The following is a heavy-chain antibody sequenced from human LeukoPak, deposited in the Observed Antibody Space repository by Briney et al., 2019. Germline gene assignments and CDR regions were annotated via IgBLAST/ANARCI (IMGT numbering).Heavy chain of an antibody. CDR2: IFPHDSNT. CDR1: GYSFMDYW. D-gene: IGHD2-2*02. Sequence: GESLKISCKGSGYSFMDYWIGWVRQMPGKGPEWMGFIFPHDSNTKYSPSFQGQVTISVDKSISTAYVQWSSLKASDTAMYCCARYGIKGCSSTNCYTSYFYYGMDVWGQGTTVTASS. V-gene: IGHV5-51*01. J-gene: IGHJ6*02. CDR3: ARYGIKGCSSTNCYTSYFYYGMDV.